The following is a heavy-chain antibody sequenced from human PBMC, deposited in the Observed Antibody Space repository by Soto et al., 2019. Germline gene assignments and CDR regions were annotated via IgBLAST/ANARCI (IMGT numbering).Heavy chain of an antibody. CDR3: ARSGFNPSSRFDY. Sequence: ASVKVSCKASGGTFSSYAISWVRQAPGQGLEWMGGIIPIFGTANYAQKFQGRVTITADESTSTAYMELSSLRSEDTAVYYCARSGFNPSSRFDYWGQGTLVTVSS. CDR1: GGTFSSYA. CDR2: IIPIFGTA. J-gene: IGHJ4*02. D-gene: IGHD3-3*01. V-gene: IGHV1-69*13.